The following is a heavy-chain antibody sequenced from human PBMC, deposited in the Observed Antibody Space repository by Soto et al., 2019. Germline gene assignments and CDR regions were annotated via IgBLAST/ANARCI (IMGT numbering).Heavy chain of an antibody. D-gene: IGHD2-8*01. J-gene: IGHJ6*02. CDR1: GYTFTGYY. CDR2: INPKSGGT. Sequence: ASVKVSCKASGYTFTGYYMHWVRQAPGQGLEWLGRINPKSGGTSTAQKFQGWVTMTTDTPISTASMELTRLTSDYTAIYYCARGDSTDCSNGVCSFFYNHDMDVWGQGTTVTVSS. V-gene: IGHV1-2*04. CDR3: ARGDSTDCSNGVCSFFYNHDMDV.